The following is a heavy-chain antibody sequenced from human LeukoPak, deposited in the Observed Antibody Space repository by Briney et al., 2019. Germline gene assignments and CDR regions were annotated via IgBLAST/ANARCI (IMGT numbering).Heavy chain of an antibody. Sequence: ASVKVSCKISGHTLTEFFIHWVRQAPGKGVEWMGGFDPEDGEKVYAQKFQGRVTMTEDTSTDTAFMGLSSLKSEDTALYYCATVDVKTYCTNTNCYPRFQRWGQGTLVTVSS. D-gene: IGHD2-2*01. CDR3: ATVDVKTYCTNTNCYPRFQR. CDR2: FDPEDGEK. J-gene: IGHJ1*01. CDR1: GHTLTEFF. V-gene: IGHV1-24*01.